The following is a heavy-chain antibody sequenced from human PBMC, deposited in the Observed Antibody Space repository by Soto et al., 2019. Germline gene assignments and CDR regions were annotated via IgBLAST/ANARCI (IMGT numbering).Heavy chain of an antibody. J-gene: IGHJ5*02. Sequence: QVQLQESGPGLVKPSQTLSLTCTVSGGSISSGGYYWSWIRQHPGKGLEWIGYIYYSGSTYYNPSLKRRVTLSVDTSKNPFALKLSSVTAADTAVYYCARGVRGQRFGEGHWFDPWGQGTLVTVSS. CDR2: IYYSGST. D-gene: IGHD3-10*01. CDR3: ARGVRGQRFGEGHWFDP. V-gene: IGHV4-31*03. CDR1: GGSISSGGYY.